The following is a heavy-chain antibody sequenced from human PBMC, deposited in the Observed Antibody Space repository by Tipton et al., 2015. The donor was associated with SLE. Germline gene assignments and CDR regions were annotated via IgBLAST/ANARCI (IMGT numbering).Heavy chain of an antibody. CDR1: GGSFSDYY. J-gene: IGHJ4*02. V-gene: IGHV4-34*01. CDR3: AGGGGLGMGEDY. D-gene: IGHD3-16*01. Sequence: LSLTCAVYGGSFSDYYWSWIRQPPGKGLEWIGEINHSGSANYNPSLKSRVTISVDTSKNQFSLKLNSVIAADTAVYYCAGGGGLGMGEDYWGQGTLVTVSS. CDR2: INHSGSA.